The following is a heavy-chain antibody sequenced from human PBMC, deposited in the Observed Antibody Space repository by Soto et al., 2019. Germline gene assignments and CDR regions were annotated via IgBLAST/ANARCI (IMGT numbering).Heavy chain of an antibody. CDR1: GFTFSGYG. Sequence: QVQLVESGGGVVQPGRSLRLSCAASGFTFSGYGMHWVRQAPGKGLEWVAVTRHDGSNTYYADSVRGRFTISRDNSNKMLYLQMNSLRAEDTAVYYCAIDGVGTTTYFGYFDYWGQGNLVTGSS. D-gene: IGHD1-26*01. CDR3: AIDGVGTTTYFGYFDY. V-gene: IGHV3-33*01. J-gene: IGHJ4*02. CDR2: TRHDGSNT.